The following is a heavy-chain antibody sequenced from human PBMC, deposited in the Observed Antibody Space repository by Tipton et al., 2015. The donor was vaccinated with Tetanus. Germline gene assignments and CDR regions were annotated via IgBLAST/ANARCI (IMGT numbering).Heavy chain of an antibody. V-gene: IGHV4-34*01. J-gene: IGHJ3*02. CDR1: GGSFSGYY. Sequence: GLVKPSETLSLTCAVYGGSFSGYYWSWIRQPPGKGLEWIGEINHSGSTNYNPSLKSRVTISVDTSKNQFSLKLSFVTAADTAVYYCARGYYYGSGSYYRLATDAFDIWGQGTMVTVSS. D-gene: IGHD3-10*01. CDR3: ARGYYYGSGSYYRLATDAFDI. CDR2: INHSGST.